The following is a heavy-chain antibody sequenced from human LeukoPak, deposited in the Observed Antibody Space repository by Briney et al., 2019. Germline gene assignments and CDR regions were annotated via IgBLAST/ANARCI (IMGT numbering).Heavy chain of an antibody. CDR2: INPNSGGT. CDR3: ARDPQTSAYYYGSGSFRTLDY. CDR1: GYTFTGYY. J-gene: IGHJ4*02. D-gene: IGHD3-10*01. Sequence: ASVKVSCRASGYTFTGYYMHWVRQAPGQGLQWMGWINPNSGGTNYAQKFRGRVTMTRDTSISTAYMELSRLRSDDTAVYYCARDPQTSAYYYGSGSFRTLDYWGQGTLVTVSS. V-gene: IGHV1-2*02.